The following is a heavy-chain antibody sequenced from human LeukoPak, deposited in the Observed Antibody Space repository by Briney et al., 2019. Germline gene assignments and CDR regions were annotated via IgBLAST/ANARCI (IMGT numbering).Heavy chain of an antibody. CDR1: GGSISSYY. Sequence: PSETLSLTCTVSGGSISSYYWSWIRQPAGKGLEWIGRIYTSGSTNYNPSLKSRLTISIDTSKNQFSLKLSSVTAADTAVYYCARYYTDYSNYFGVDYWGQGTLVTVSS. CDR3: ARYYTDYSNYFGVDY. CDR2: IYTSGST. V-gene: IGHV4-4*07. D-gene: IGHD4-11*01. J-gene: IGHJ4*02.